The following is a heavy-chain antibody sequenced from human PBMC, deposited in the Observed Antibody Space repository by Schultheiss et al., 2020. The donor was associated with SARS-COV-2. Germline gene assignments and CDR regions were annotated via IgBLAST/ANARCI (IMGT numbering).Heavy chain of an antibody. D-gene: IGHD6-6*01. Sequence: SVKVSCKASGGTFSSYAISWVRQAPGQGLEWMGGIIPIFGTANYAQKFQGRVTITADESTSTAYMELSSLRSEDTAVYYCATDLRVYSSSSRYYYYGMDVWGQGTTVTVSS. J-gene: IGHJ6*02. V-gene: IGHV1-69*13. CDR3: ATDLRVYSSSSRYYYYGMDV. CDR1: GGTFSSYA. CDR2: IIPIFGTA.